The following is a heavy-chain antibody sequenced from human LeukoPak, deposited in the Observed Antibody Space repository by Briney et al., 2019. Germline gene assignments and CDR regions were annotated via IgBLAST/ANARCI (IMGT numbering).Heavy chain of an antibody. V-gene: IGHV3-48*03. D-gene: IGHD2-21*02. CDR3: ARNCRGDCQSYGMDV. CDR2: LSSSGSTI. CDR1: GFTFCSYE. Sequence: GGALRLSCAASGFTFCSYEMNCVRHTPEKGRECVSYLSSSGSTIYYADSVKGRFTISRDNAKNSLSLQMNSLRAEDTAVYYCARNCRGDCQSYGMDVWGQGTTVTVSS. J-gene: IGHJ6*02.